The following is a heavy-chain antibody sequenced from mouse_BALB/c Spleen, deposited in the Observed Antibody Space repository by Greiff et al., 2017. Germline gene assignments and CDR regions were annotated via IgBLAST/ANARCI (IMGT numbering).Heavy chain of an antibody. CDR2: ISSGGSYT. Sequence: EVKLVESGGGLVKPGGSLKLSCAASGFTFSSYAMSWVRQSPEKRLEWVAEISSGGSYTYYPDTVTGRFTISRDNAKNTLYLEMSSLRSEDTAMYYCAREGYYGGYFDVWGAGTTVTVSS. CDR1: GFTFSSYA. V-gene: IGHV5-9-4*01. D-gene: IGHD1-1*01. CDR3: AREGYYGGYFDV. J-gene: IGHJ1*01.